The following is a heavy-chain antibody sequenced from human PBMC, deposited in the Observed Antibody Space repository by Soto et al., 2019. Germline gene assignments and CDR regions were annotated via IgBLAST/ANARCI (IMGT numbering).Heavy chain of an antibody. Sequence: GASVKVSCKASGGTFSSYAISWVRQAPGQGLEWMGGIIPIFGTANYAQKFQGRVTITADESTSTAYMELSSLRSEDTAVYYCCLDIVLVPAAITWFDPWGQGTLVTVSS. CDR1: GGTFSSYA. V-gene: IGHV1-69*13. CDR2: IIPIFGTA. CDR3: CLDIVLVPAAITWFDP. J-gene: IGHJ5*02. D-gene: IGHD2-2*03.